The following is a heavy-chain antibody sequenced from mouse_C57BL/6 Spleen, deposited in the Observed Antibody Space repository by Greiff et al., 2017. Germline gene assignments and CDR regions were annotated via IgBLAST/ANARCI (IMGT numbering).Heavy chain of an antibody. CDR3: ARAILLRGTYYFDY. Sequence: QVQLQQSGAELARPGASVKLSCKASGYTFTSYGISWVKQRTGQGLEWIGEIYPRSGNTYYNEKFKGKATLTADKSSSTAYMELRSLTSEDSAVYFCARAILLRGTYYFDYWGQGTTLTVSS. V-gene: IGHV1-81*01. J-gene: IGHJ2*01. CDR2: IYPRSGNT. D-gene: IGHD1-1*01. CDR1: GYTFTSYG.